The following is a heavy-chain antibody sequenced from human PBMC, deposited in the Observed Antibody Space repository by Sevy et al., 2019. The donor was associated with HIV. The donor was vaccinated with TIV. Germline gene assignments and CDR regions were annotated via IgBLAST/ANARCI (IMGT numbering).Heavy chain of an antibody. Sequence: GGSLRLSCEASGFPFNNYAMQWVRQAPGKGLEWVAFIRFDGSEKYYADSVKGRFTISRDNSKNTLFLQMTRLKTEDTAVYYCAKDRSYYESTVRFWGQGALVTVSS. CDR2: IRFDGSEK. CDR3: AKDRSYYESTVRF. CDR1: GFPFNNYA. V-gene: IGHV3-30*02. J-gene: IGHJ4*02. D-gene: IGHD3-22*01.